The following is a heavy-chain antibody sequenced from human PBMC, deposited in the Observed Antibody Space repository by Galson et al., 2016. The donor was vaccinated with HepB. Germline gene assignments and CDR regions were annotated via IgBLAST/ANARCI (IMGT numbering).Heavy chain of an antibody. CDR3: ARRPTYAYFFDS. J-gene: IGHJ4*02. CDR1: GGSVSSSSHY. V-gene: IGHV4-39*01. D-gene: IGHD2/OR15-2a*01. Sequence: ETLSLTCTVSGGSVSSSSHYWGWIRQPPGKGLEWIGNFYYTGSTYYNPSLKSRVTISVDTSRNLVSLNLTSLTAADAAVYFCARRPTYAYFFDSWGQGTLVAVSS. CDR2: FYYTGST.